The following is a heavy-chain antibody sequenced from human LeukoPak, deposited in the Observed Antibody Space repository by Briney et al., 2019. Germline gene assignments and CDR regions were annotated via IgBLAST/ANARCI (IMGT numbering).Heavy chain of an antibody. D-gene: IGHD1-26*01. CDR3: ARRTGSLSFDY. Sequence: SETLSLTCTASGGSISSYYWSWIRQPPGKGLEWIGFIYSSGTTNYNPSLKSRVTISVDTSKNQFSLKVNSVTAADTAVYYCARRTGSLSFDYWGQGTLVTVSS. CDR1: GGSISSYY. J-gene: IGHJ4*02. CDR2: IYSSGTT. V-gene: IGHV4-59*08.